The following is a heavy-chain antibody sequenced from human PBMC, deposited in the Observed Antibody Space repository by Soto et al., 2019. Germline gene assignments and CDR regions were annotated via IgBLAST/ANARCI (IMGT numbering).Heavy chain of an antibody. CDR1: GGSISSGDYY. CDR2: IYYSGST. CDR3: ARDQGYYYGSGRYRGYYYGLDV. V-gene: IGHV4-30-4*01. Sequence: SETLSLTCAVSGGSISSGDYYWSWIRQPPGKGLEWIGYIYYSGSTYYNPSLKSRVTISVDTSKNQFSLKLSSVTAADTAVYYCARDQGYYYGSGRYRGYYYGLDVWGQGTTVTVSS. J-gene: IGHJ6*02. D-gene: IGHD3-10*01.